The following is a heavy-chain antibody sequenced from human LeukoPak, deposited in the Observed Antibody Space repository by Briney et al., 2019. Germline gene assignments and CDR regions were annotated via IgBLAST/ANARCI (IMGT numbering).Heavy chain of an antibody. J-gene: IGHJ4*02. Sequence: SETLSLTCAVYGGSFSGYYWSWIRQPPGKGLEWIGEINHSGSTNYNPSLKSRVTISVGTSKNQFSLKLSSVTAADMAVYYCARGLTYYYGSGSPSPFFDYWGQGTLVTVSS. CDR1: GGSFSGYY. CDR2: INHSGST. D-gene: IGHD3-10*01. V-gene: IGHV4-34*01. CDR3: ARGLTYYYGSGSPSPFFDY.